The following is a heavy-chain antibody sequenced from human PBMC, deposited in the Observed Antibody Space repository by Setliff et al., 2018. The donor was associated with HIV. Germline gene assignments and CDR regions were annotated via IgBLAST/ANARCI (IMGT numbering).Heavy chain of an antibody. CDR2: INTQTGSP. J-gene: IGHJ5*01. CDR1: GYSFINYA. Sequence: ASVKVSCKASGYSFINYAMNWVRQAPGQGLEWMGWINTQTGSPTYAQAFTGRFVFSVDTSVTTAYLQISGLKADDTAVYYCARALYGEYGGDLNWLDPWGPGTMVTVSS. D-gene: IGHD4-17*01. CDR3: ARALYGEYGGDLNWLDP. V-gene: IGHV7-4-1*02.